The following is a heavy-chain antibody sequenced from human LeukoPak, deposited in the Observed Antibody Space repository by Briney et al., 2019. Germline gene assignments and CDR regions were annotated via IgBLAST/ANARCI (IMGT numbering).Heavy chain of an antibody. D-gene: IGHD1-1*01. CDR1: GDSISLGSFY. CDR2: DYNRGTT. V-gene: IGHV4-61*02. J-gene: IGHJ4*02. Sequence: PSQTLSLTCTLSGDSISLGSFYWTWIRQPAGKGLEWIGFDYNRGTTNYDPSVKGRVTMSLDTSKNQFSLNLNSLTAGDTAVYYCARASGRFTTDRDPWMDFDVWGQGTLVAVSS. CDR3: ARASGRFTTDRDPWMDFDV.